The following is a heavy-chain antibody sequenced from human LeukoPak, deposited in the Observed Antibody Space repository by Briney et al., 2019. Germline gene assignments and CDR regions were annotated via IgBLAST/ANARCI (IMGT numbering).Heavy chain of an antibody. V-gene: IGHV3-21*01. J-gene: IGHJ4*02. D-gene: IGHD3-3*01. CDR1: GFTFSSYS. CDR3: ARAPVGLGIFGVVTNAPFDY. Sequence: GGSLRLSCAASGFTFSSYSRNWVRQAPGKGLEWVSSISSSSSYIYYADSVKGRFTISRDNAKNSLYLQMNSLRAEDTAVYYCARAPVGLGIFGVVTNAPFDYWGQGTLVTVSS. CDR2: ISSSSSYI.